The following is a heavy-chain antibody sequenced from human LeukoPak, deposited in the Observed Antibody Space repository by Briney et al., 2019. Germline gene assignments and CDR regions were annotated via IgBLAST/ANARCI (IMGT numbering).Heavy chain of an antibody. Sequence: GGSLRLSCAASGFTFSSYGMHWVRQAPGKGLEWVAFIRYDGSNKYYADSVKGRFTISRDNSKNTLYLQMNSLRAEDTAVYYCAKDSPTTVTTRRVPADYWGQGTLVTVSS. V-gene: IGHV3-30*02. J-gene: IGHJ4*02. CDR1: GFTFSSYG. D-gene: IGHD4-11*01. CDR2: IRYDGSNK. CDR3: AKDSPTTVTTRRVPADY.